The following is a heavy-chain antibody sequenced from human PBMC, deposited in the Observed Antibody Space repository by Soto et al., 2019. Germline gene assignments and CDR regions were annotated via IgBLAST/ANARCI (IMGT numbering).Heavy chain of an antibody. J-gene: IGHJ5*02. D-gene: IGHD2-21*02. CDR2: INHSGST. CDR3: ARGSNCGGDCQGEHSSKRLKNWFDP. CDR1: GGSFSGYY. Sequence: QVQLQQWGAGLLKPSETLSLTCAVYGGSFSGYYWSWIRQPPGKGLEWIGEINHSGSTNYNPSLKSRVTISVDTSKIQFSLKLSSVTAADTAVYYCARGSNCGGDCQGEHSSKRLKNWFDPWGQGTLVTVSS. V-gene: IGHV4-34*01.